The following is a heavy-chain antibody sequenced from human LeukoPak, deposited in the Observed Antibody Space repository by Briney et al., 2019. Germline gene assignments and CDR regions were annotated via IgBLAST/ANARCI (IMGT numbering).Heavy chain of an antibody. D-gene: IGHD3-10*01. Sequence: PGGSLRLSCAASGFTFSSYGMHWVRQAPGKGLEWVSVIYSGGSTYYADSVKGRFTISRDNSKNTLYLQMNSLRAEDTAVYYCARDQRVWFGELPNYYYYMDVWGKGTTVTVSS. CDR3: ARDQRVWFGELPNYYYYMDV. J-gene: IGHJ6*03. CDR2: IYSGGST. V-gene: IGHV3-NL1*01. CDR1: GFTFSSYG.